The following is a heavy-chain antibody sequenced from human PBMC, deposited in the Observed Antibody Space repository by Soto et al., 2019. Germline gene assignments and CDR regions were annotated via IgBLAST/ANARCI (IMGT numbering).Heavy chain of an antibody. CDR2: INYSGST. CDR3: ARVEAFEVVLGYYLDT. D-gene: IGHD3-3*01. Sequence: SETLSLTCTVSGGSIGESYWSWIRQSPGKGPEWIGYINYSGSTNYKPALKSRVTISVDTSKNQISLKLTSVTAADTAVYYCARVEAFEVVLGYYLDTWGTGSPVTLCS. V-gene: IGHV4-59*01. CDR1: GGSIGESY. J-gene: IGHJ4*02.